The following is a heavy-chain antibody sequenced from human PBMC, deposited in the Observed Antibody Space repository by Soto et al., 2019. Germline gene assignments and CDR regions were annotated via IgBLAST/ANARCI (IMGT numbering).Heavy chain of an antibody. V-gene: IGHV3-11*06. D-gene: IGHD6-19*01. J-gene: IGHJ4*02. CDR2: ISSSSSYT. CDR3: ARDYDSSGWYMIDY. Sequence: GGSLRLSCAASGFTFSDYYMSWIRQAPGKGLEWVSYISSSSSYTNYADSVEGRFTISRDNAKNSLYLQMNSLRAEDTAVYYCARDYDSSGWYMIDYWGQGTLVTVSS. CDR1: GFTFSDYY.